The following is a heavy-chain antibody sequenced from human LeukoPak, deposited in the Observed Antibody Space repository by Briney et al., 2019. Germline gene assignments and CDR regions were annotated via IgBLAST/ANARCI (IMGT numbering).Heavy chain of an antibody. J-gene: IGHJ4*02. CDR3: TRRLDD. Sequence: GGSLRLSCAASGFSFNSDWMDWVRQAPGKGLEWVANIKHDESEKNYLDSVKGRFTISRDNAQNSLYLQMDGLRVEDTAVYYCTRRLDDWGQGTLVTVSS. V-gene: IGHV3-7*01. D-gene: IGHD3-16*01. CDR2: IKHDESEK. CDR1: GFSFNSDW.